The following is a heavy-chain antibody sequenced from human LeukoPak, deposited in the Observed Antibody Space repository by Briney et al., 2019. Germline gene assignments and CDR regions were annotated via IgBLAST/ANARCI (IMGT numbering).Heavy chain of an antibody. CDR3: ARASGPEWMVRGVTMGPLSY. J-gene: IGHJ4*02. D-gene: IGHD3-10*01. CDR1: GFTFSSYG. V-gene: IGHV3-30*03. Sequence: GRSLRLSCAASGFTFSSYGMHWVRQAPGKGLEWVAVISYDGFNKYYADSVKGRFTISRDNSKNTLYLQMNSPRAEDTAVYYCARASGPEWMVRGVTMGPLSYWGQGTLVTVSS. CDR2: ISYDGFNK.